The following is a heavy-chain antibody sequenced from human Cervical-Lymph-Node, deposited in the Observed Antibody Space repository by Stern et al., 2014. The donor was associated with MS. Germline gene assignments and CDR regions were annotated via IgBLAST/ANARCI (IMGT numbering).Heavy chain of an antibody. CDR2: ISWNSGSI. V-gene: IGHV3-9*01. CDR1: GFNFDDYA. Sequence: VQLVQSGGGLVQPGRSLRLSCAASGFNFDDYAMHWVRQAPGKGPEWVSGISWNSGSIGYADSVKGRFTISRDNAKNSLYLKMNNLRAEDTALYYCVKVTWGSSGDDYWGQGTLVTVSS. D-gene: IGHD3-22*01. CDR3: VKVTWGSSGDDY. J-gene: IGHJ4*02.